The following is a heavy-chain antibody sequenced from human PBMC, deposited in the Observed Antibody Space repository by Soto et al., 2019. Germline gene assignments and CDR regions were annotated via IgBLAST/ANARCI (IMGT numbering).Heavy chain of an antibody. D-gene: IGHD7-27*01. Sequence: SETLSLTCTFSCGSIISSSYYWGWIRQPPGKGLEWIGSIYYSGSTYYNPSLKSRVTISVDTSKNQFSLKLSSVTAADTAVYYCASLSKTGVAFDIWGQGTMVTVSS. CDR2: IYYSGST. CDR1: CGSIISSSYY. J-gene: IGHJ3*02. CDR3: ASLSKTGVAFDI. V-gene: IGHV4-39*01.